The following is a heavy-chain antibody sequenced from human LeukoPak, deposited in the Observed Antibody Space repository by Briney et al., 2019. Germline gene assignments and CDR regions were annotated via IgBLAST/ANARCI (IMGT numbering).Heavy chain of an antibody. D-gene: IGHD4-17*01. CDR3: AKDSNDYGDYNYFDF. J-gene: IGHJ4*02. CDR1: GFTFSSCH. Sequence: GGSLRPSCAASGFTFSSCHIHWVRQAPGKGLEWVALVWHDGSKTYYADSVKGRFTVSRDNSKNTLYLQMNSLRAEDTAVYYCAKDSNDYGDYNYFDFWGQGTLVTVSS. V-gene: IGHV3-33*06. CDR2: VWHDGSKT.